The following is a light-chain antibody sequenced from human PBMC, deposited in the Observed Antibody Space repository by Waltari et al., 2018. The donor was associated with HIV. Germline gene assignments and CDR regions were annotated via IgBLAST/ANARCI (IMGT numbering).Light chain of an antibody. CDR1: QNIYSY. J-gene: IGKJ4*01. CDR2: ATS. CDR3: QQVNGYPLT. V-gene: IGKV1-9*01. Sequence: DIQLPQSPSFLSASVGDSVTITCRASQNIYSYLAWYQQKPVRAPQVLIYATSTLQSGVPSRFSGSGSGTEFALTITNLQPDDFATYYCQQVNGYPLTFGGGTTVEI.